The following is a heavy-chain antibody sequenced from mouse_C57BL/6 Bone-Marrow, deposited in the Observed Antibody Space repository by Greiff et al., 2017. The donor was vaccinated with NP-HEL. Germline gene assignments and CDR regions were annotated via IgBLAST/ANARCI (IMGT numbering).Heavy chain of an antibody. CDR3: ARHGYYYGSIYYFDY. CDR2: FYPGSGSI. CDR1: GYTFTEYT. V-gene: IGHV1-62-2*01. D-gene: IGHD1-1*01. Sequence: VQLQQSGAELVKPGASVKLSCKASGYTFTEYTIHWVKQRSGQGLEWIGWFYPGSGSIKNNEKLKEKATLTADKSSSTVYMELSRLTSEDSAVYFCARHGYYYGSIYYFDYWGQGTTLTVSS. J-gene: IGHJ2*01.